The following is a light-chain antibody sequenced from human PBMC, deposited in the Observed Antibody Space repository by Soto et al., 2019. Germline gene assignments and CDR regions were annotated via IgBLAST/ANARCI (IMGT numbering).Light chain of an antibody. CDR1: QSVSSN. J-gene: IGKJ3*01. Sequence: EIVMTQSPATLSVSPGERATLSCRASQSVSSNLAWYQQKPGQAPRLLIYGASTRATGIPARFSGSGSGTEXXXXXXXXQSEXFAFXXXXXYNNWPPFTFGPGTKVDIK. CDR2: GAS. CDR3: XXYNNWPPFT. V-gene: IGKV3-15*01.